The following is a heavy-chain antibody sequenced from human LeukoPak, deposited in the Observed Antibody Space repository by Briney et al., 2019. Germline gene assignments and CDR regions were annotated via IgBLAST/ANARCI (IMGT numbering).Heavy chain of an antibody. CDR2: IYHSGTS. D-gene: IGHD5/OR15-5a*01. Sequence: SETLSLTCAVSRYSISSGYYWVWIRQPPGKGLECVGTIYHSGTSYYNPSLKSRLTISVDTSENQFSLRLSSVTAADTAVYYCARGSLGREVSAFFKNWGQGILVTVSS. V-gene: IGHV4-38-2*01. J-gene: IGHJ4*02. CDR1: RYSISSGYY. CDR3: ARGSLGREVSAFFKN.